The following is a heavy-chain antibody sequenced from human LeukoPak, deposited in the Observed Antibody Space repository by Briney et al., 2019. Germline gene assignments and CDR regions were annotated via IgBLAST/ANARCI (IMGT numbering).Heavy chain of an antibody. CDR3: ARDPLRVVVVAATHWFDP. J-gene: IGHJ5*02. CDR2: IKQDGSEK. Sequence: GGSLRLSCAASGFTFSSYWMSCVRQAPGKGLEWVANIKQDGSEKYYVDSVKGRFTISRDNAKNSLYLQMNSLRAEDTAVYYCARDPLRVVVVAATHWFDPWGQGTPVTVSS. D-gene: IGHD2-15*01. V-gene: IGHV3-7*01. CDR1: GFTFSSYW.